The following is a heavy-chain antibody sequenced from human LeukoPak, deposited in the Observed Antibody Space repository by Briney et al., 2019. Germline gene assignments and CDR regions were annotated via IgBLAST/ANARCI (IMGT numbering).Heavy chain of an antibody. J-gene: IGHJ4*02. Sequence: KPGGSLRLSCAASGFTFSSYSMNWVRQAPGKGLEWVSSISSSSSYIYYADSVKGRFTISRDNAKNSLYLQMNSLRAGDTAVYYCARDFAATPYYFDYWGQGTLVTVSA. CDR2: ISSSSSYI. CDR1: GFTFSSYS. V-gene: IGHV3-21*01. D-gene: IGHD6-25*01. CDR3: ARDFAATPYYFDY.